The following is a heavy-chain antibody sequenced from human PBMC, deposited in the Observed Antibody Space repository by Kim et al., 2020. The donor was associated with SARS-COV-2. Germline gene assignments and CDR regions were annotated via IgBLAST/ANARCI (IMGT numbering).Heavy chain of an antibody. CDR3: ARGGILQYPKGPWYFDL. Sequence: SETLSLTCAVYGGSFSGYYWSWIRQPPGKGLEWIGEINHSGSTNYNPSLKSRVTISVDTSKNQFSLKLSSVTAADTAVYYCARGGILQYPKGPWYFDLWGRGTLVTVSS. J-gene: IGHJ2*01. CDR1: GGSFSGYY. CDR2: INHSGST. D-gene: IGHD4-4*01. V-gene: IGHV4-34*01.